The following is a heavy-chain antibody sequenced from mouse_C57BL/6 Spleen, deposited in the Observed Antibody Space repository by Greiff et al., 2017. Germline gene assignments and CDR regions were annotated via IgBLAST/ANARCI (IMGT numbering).Heavy chain of an antibody. D-gene: IGHD1-1*01. CDR3: ARGPYYYGSSYHYFDY. CDR2: INPGSGST. CDR1: GYAFTNYL. J-gene: IGHJ2*01. V-gene: IGHV1-54*01. Sequence: VQLQQSGAELVRPGTSVKVSCKASGYAFTNYLIEWVKQRPGQGLEWIGVINPGSGSTNYNEKFKGKATLTADKSSSTAYMQLSSLTSEDSAVDFCARGPYYYGSSYHYFDYWGQGTTLTVSS.